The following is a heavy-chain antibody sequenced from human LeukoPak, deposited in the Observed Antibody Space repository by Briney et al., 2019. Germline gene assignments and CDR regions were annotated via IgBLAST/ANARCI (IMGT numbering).Heavy chain of an antibody. V-gene: IGHV3-30*03. D-gene: IGHD3-10*01. Sequence: GRSLRLTSVVYGSTFSTYVMQWVRQAPGKGLEWEAVISNEEIKKYYGDSVKGRLATSRDNYKHTQYIEMDSRRTEGTAVYYCAVIYGSGNYLVDCGGQGTLVT. CDR2: ISNEEIKK. CDR1: GSTFSTYV. CDR3: AVIYGSGNYLVDC. J-gene: IGHJ4*02.